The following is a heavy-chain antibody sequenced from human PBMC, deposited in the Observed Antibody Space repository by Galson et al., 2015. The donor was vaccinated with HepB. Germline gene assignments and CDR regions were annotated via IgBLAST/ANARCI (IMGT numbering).Heavy chain of an antibody. J-gene: IGHJ4*02. CDR1: GGSISISSYF. CDR2: IYNGASTD. CDR3: AREGSGGNAVGYYFDY. Sequence: ETLSLTCTVSGGSISISSYFWGWIRQPPGKGLEWIGTIYNGASTDYYNPSLKSRVTISVDTSKNQFSLKLSSVTAAGTAVYYCAREGSGGNAVGYYFDYWGQGTLVTVSS. V-gene: IGHV4-39*07. D-gene: IGHD4-23*01.